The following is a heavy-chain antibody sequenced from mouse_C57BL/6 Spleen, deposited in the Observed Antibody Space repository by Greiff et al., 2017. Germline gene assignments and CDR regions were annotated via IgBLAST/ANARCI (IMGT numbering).Heavy chain of an antibody. Sequence: QVQLKQPGAELVMPGASVKLSCKASGYTFTSYWMHWVKQRPGQGLEWIGEIDPSDSYTNYNQKFTGKSTLTVDKSSSTAYMQLSSLTSEDSAVYYCARSGHYAMDYWGQGTSVTVSS. CDR3: ARSGHYAMDY. CDR2: IDPSDSYT. J-gene: IGHJ4*01. V-gene: IGHV1-69*01. D-gene: IGHD3-2*02. CDR1: GYTFTSYW.